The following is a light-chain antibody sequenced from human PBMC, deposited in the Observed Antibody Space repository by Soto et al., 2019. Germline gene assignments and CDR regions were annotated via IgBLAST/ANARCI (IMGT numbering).Light chain of an antibody. J-gene: IGKJ5*01. Sequence: DIQMTQSPSSLSASVGDRVTITCRASRSISKYLNWYQQKPGKAPKLLIYTASSLQSGVPSRFSGSGSGTDFTLTISSLQPEDFATYCCQQSYRSSITFGQATRLEIK. CDR1: RSISKY. V-gene: IGKV1-39*01. CDR2: TAS. CDR3: QQSYRSSIT.